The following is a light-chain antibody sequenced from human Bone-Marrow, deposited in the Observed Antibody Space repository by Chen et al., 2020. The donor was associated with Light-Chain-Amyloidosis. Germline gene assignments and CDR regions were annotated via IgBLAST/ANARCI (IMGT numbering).Light chain of an antibody. CDR1: SSDVGGDNH. CDR3: SSYTITNALV. CDR2: EVT. J-gene: IGLJ1*01. V-gene: IGLV2-14*01. Sequence: QYALTHPASVSGSPGQSITISCTGTSSDVGGDNHVSWYQQHPDKAPKLMIYEVTNRPSWVPARLAGSKSDNTASLTISGLQPEDEADYFCSSYTITNALVFGSGTRVSVL.